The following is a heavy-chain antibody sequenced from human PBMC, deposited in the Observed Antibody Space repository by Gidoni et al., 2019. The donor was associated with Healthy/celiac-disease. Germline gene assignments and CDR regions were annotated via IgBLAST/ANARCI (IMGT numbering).Heavy chain of an antibody. J-gene: IGHJ5*02. D-gene: IGHD6-13*01. V-gene: IGHV4-34*01. Sequence: QVQLQQWGAGLLKPSETLSLTCAVYGGSFSGYYWSWIRQRPGKGLEWIGEINHSGSTNYNPSLKSRVTISVDTSKNQFSLKLSSVTAADTAVYYCARIGIAAAGTWGQGTLVTVSS. CDR1: GGSFSGYY. CDR2: INHSGST. CDR3: ARIGIAAAGT.